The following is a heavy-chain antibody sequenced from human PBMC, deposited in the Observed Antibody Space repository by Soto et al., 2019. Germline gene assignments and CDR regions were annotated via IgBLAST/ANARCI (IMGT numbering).Heavy chain of an antibody. CDR3: AKPAPITYDFWSGYYGPGEFYFDY. D-gene: IGHD3-3*01. Sequence: GGSLRLSCAASGFTFSSYWMSWVRQAPGKGLEWVANIKQDGSEKYYVDSVKGRFTISRDNAKHSLYLQMNSLRAEDTAVYYCAKPAPITYDFWSGYYGPGEFYFDYWGQGTLVTVSS. J-gene: IGHJ4*02. CDR1: GFTFSSYW. CDR2: IKQDGSEK. V-gene: IGHV3-7*05.